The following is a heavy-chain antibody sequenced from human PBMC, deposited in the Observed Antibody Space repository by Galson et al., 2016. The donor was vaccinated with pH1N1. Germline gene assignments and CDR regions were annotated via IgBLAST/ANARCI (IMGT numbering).Heavy chain of an antibody. CDR2: ICWNDEK. J-gene: IGHJ5*01. Sequence: PALVKPTQTLTLTCTVSGFSLDTSGVGVGWIRQPPGKALEWLGDICWNDEKRYSPSLRNSLTITKDASKNQVVLTMTNVDPVDTATYFCAHRRSPYVDFCGGPNWFDSWGQGTLVIVSS. CDR3: AHRRSPYVDFCGGPNWFDS. V-gene: IGHV2-5*01. CDR1: GFSLDTSGVG. D-gene: IGHD3-3*01.